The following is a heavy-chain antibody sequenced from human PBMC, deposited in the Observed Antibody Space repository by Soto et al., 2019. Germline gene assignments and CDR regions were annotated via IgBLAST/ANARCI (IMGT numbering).Heavy chain of an antibody. V-gene: IGHV1-18*01. J-gene: IGHJ5*02. D-gene: IGHD3-22*01. CDR3: ARPKDYDDCLDP. CDR1: GYTFTSYG. CDR2: ISAYNGNT. Sequence: ASVKVSCKASGYTFTSYGISWVRQAPGQGLEWMGWISAYNGNTNYAQKLQGRVTMTTDTSTSTAYMELTSLISEDTAVYYCARPKDYDDCLDPWGQGTLVTVSS.